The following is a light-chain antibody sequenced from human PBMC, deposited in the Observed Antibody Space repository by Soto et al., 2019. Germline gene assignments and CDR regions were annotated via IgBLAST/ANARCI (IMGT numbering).Light chain of an antibody. Sequence: EVVMTQSPATLSVSPGERATLSCRASESVSRNLAWYQQKPGQAPRLLIYDASTRATGIPDRFSGGGSGTDFTLTISRLEPEDFAVYYCQQYGSSPTFGEGTRLEIK. J-gene: IGKJ5*01. V-gene: IGKV3-20*01. CDR3: QQYGSSPT. CDR1: ESVSRN. CDR2: DAS.